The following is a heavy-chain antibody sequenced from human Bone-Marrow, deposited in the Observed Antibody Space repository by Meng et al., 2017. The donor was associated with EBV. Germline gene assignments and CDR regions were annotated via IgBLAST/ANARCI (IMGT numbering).Heavy chain of an antibody. D-gene: IGHD6-19*01. CDR3: AHRRSDSGWFGY. Sequence: TLKEPRPTALNPPPTLPLTCTFSGFPLSTSGSGVPWIRQPPGKALEWLALIYWDDETRYSPALKNRLTVTKDSSKNQVVFRMANLDPADTATYYCAHRRSDSGWFGYWGQGTLVTVSS. CDR1: GFPLSTSGSG. V-gene: IGHV2-5*02. J-gene: IGHJ4*02. CDR2: IYWDDET.